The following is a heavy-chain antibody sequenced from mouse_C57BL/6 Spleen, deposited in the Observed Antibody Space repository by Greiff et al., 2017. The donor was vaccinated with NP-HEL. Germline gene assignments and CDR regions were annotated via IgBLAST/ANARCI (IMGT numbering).Heavy chain of an antibody. CDR3: ARTGYYGSSTSFDY. D-gene: IGHD1-1*01. Sequence: VQLQQSGPELVKPGASVKISCKASGYTFTDYYMNWVKQSHGKSLEWIGDINPNNGGTSYNQKFKGKATLTVDKSSSTAYMELRSLTSEDSAVYYCARTGYYGSSTSFDYWGQGTTLTVSS. CDR1: GYTFTDYY. CDR2: INPNNGGT. V-gene: IGHV1-26*01. J-gene: IGHJ2*01.